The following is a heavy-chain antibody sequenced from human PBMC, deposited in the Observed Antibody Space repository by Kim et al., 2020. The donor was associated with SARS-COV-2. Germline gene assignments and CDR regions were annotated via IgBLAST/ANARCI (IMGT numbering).Heavy chain of an antibody. J-gene: IGHJ4*02. CDR1: GGSISSSSYY. CDR3: ASYSSGWYGSRFSDY. CDR2: IYYSGST. Sequence: SETLSLTCTVSGGSISSSSYYWGWIRQPPGKGLEWIGSIYYSGSTYYNPSLKSRVTISVDTSKNQFSLKLSSVTAADTAVYYCASYSSGWYGSRFSDYWGQGTLVTVSS. D-gene: IGHD6-19*01. V-gene: IGHV4-39*01.